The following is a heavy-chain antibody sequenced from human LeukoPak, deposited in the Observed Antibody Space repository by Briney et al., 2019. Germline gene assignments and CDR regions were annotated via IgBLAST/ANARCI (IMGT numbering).Heavy chain of an antibody. Sequence: PSETLSLTCTVSGGSISSSSYYWGWIRQPPGKGLEWIGSIYYSGSTYYNPSLKSRVTISVDTSKNQFSLKLSSVTAADTAVYYCARQEYYYGSGINWGQGTLVTVSS. J-gene: IGHJ4*02. CDR1: GGSISSSSYY. D-gene: IGHD3-10*01. CDR2: IYYSGST. CDR3: ARQEYYYGSGIN. V-gene: IGHV4-39*01.